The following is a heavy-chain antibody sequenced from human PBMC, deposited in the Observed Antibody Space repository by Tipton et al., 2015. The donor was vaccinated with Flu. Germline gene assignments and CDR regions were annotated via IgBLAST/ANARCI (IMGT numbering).Heavy chain of an antibody. J-gene: IGHJ4*02. D-gene: IGHD3-16*02. CDR1: GDSISSYY. Sequence: TLSLTCTVSGDSISSYYWSWIRQPARKGLEWIGRIYTSGSTNYNASLKSRVTMSVDTSKNQFSLKLSSVTVADTAVYYCARDYLLGDLSFFDNWGQGTLVTVSS. CDR2: IYTSGST. CDR3: ARDYLLGDLSFFDN. V-gene: IGHV4-4*07.